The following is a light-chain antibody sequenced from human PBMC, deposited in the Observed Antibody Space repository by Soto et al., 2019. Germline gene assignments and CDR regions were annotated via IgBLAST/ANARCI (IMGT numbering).Light chain of an antibody. V-gene: IGKV3-15*01. Sequence: EIVITHSPATFSFSPAERATLSCRTSQSIGSNLAWFQQKPGQPPRLLIYGASTRAPGLPARISGSGSGTEFTLTISSLQSEDFAVYYCQQYNNWPSITFGQGTRLEIK. CDR2: GAS. CDR3: QQYNNWPSIT. CDR1: QSIGSN. J-gene: IGKJ5*01.